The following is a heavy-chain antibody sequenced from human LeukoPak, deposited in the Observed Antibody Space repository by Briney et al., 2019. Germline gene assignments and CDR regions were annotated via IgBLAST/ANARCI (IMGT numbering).Heavy chain of an antibody. CDR1: GGSFSGYY. CDR2: INHSGST. D-gene: IGHD3-10*02. Sequence: SEILSLTCAVYGGSFSGYYWSWIRQPPGKGLEWIGEINHSGSTNYNPSLKSRVTISVDTSKNQFSLKLSSVTAADTAVYYCARGVPRYFDLWGRGTLVTVSS. CDR3: ARGVPRYFDL. J-gene: IGHJ2*01. V-gene: IGHV4-34*01.